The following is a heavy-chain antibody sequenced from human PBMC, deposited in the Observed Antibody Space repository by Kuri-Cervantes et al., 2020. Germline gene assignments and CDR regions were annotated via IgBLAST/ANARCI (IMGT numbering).Heavy chain of an antibody. Sequence: ASVKVSCKASGHTFTSYYMHWVRQAPGQGLEWMGIINPSGGSTSYAQKFQGRVTMTRDTSTSTVYMELSSLRSEDTAVYYCARPSTYYYDSSGGNDAFDIWGQGTMVTVSS. CDR1: GHTFTSYY. D-gene: IGHD3-22*01. V-gene: IGHV1-46*01. CDR2: INPSGGST. CDR3: ARPSTYYYDSSGGNDAFDI. J-gene: IGHJ3*02.